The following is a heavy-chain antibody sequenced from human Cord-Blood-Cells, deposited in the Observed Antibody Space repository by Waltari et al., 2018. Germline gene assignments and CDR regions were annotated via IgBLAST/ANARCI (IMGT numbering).Heavy chain of an antibody. J-gene: IGHJ3*02. CDR2: FDPEDGET. Sequence: QVQLVQSGAEVKKPGAAVKVSCKVSGTTPPELYMPWVRHAPCKGLEWMGVFDPEDGETIYAQKFQGRVTMTEDTSTDTAYMELSSLRSEDTAVYYCATARDPIMITFGGDAFDIWGQGTMVPVSS. V-gene: IGHV1-24*01. D-gene: IGHD3-16*01. CDR3: ATARDPIMITFGGDAFDI. CDR1: GTTPPELY.